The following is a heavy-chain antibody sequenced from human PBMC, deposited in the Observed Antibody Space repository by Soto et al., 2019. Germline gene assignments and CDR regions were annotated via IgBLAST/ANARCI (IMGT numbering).Heavy chain of an antibody. V-gene: IGHV1-18*01. CDR1: GYTFTSYA. J-gene: IGHJ4*02. CDR3: ARNNLSSTGSSFDC. CDR2: ISTQNGNT. D-gene: IGHD2-15*01. Sequence: ASVKVSCKASGYTFTSYALSWVRQAPGQGLEWMGWISTQNGNTNYAQKLQGRVTMTTDTSTSTAYMELRSLRSDDTAVYYCARNNLSSTGSSFDCWGPGTMVTVYS.